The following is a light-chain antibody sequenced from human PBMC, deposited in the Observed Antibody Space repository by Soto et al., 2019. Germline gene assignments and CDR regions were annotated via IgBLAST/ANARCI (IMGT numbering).Light chain of an antibody. CDR1: QSVSSN. J-gene: IGKJ3*01. CDR2: GAS. Sequence: EVVLTQSPATLSVSPGERATLSCRASQSVSSNLAWYQQRPGQAPRLLIYGASTRATGIPARFSGSGSGTEFTLTISSLQSEDFAVYYCQQYNNWPFFGPRTKVDI. CDR3: QQYNNWPF. V-gene: IGKV3-15*01.